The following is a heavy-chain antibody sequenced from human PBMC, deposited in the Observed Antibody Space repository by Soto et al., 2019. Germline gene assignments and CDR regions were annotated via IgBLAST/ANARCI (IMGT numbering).Heavy chain of an antibody. Sequence: EVQLLESGGGLVQPGGSLRLSCAASGFTFSSYAMSWFRQAPGKGLEWVSAISGSGGGTYYADSVKGRFTISRDNSKNTVYLQMSSLRAEDTAVYYCAKRPDGSGSYYRFGYFDYWGQGTLVTVSS. CDR2: ISGSGGGT. J-gene: IGHJ4*02. D-gene: IGHD3-10*01. CDR3: AKRPDGSGSYYRFGYFDY. CDR1: GFTFSSYA. V-gene: IGHV3-23*01.